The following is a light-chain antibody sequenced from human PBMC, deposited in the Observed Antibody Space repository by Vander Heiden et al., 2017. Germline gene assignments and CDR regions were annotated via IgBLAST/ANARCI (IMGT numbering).Light chain of an antibody. CDR3: QQYNNLPPFT. CDR2: DAS. J-gene: IGKJ3*01. Sequence: GDRVTITCQASQDISNYLNWYQQKPGKAPKLLIYDASNLETGVPSRFSGSGSGTDFTFTISSLQPEDIATYYCQQYNNLPPFTFGPGTKVDIK. CDR1: QDISNY. V-gene: IGKV1-33*01.